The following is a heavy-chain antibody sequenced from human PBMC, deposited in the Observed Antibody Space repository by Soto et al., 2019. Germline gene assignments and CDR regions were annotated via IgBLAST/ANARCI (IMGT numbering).Heavy chain of an antibody. CDR1: GFTFSSSA. J-gene: IGHJ4*02. CDR2: ISSSGDNT. Sequence: PGGSLRLSCVASGFTFSSSAMRWVRQAPGKGLEWVSAISSSGDNTFYGDSVKGRFTISRDNSENTVYLQMNNLRADDTAVYYWAKAWRTYFFDYWGQGALVT. V-gene: IGHV3-23*01. CDR3: AKAWRTYFFDY. D-gene: IGHD3-3*01.